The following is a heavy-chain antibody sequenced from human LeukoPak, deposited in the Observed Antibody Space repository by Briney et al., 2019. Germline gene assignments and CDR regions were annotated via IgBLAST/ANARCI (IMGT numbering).Heavy chain of an antibody. D-gene: IGHD5-18*01. CDR3: ARDTAMFYGGFDY. CDR2: IYYSGYT. V-gene: IGHV4-39*07. Sequence: SETLSLTCSVSGGSISSSSYYWGWIRQPPGKGLEWIGSIYYSGYTYYNPSLKSRVTISVDTSKNQFSLKLSSVTAADTAVYYCARDTAMFYGGFDYWGQGTLVTVSS. J-gene: IGHJ4*02. CDR1: GGSISSSSYY.